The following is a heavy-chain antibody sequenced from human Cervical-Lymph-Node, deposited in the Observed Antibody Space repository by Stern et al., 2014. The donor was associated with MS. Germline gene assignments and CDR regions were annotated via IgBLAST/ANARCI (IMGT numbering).Heavy chain of an antibody. CDR3: AHRTAGPFDY. J-gene: IGHJ4*02. CDR2: IYWDDQK. V-gene: IGHV2-5*02. CDR1: GFSLSTSGLG. Sequence: QLTLKESGPALVKPTQTLTLTCTFSGFSLSTSGLGVGWIRQPPGVALEWIAYIYWDDQKRYSPSLKSRLTITKDTSKNQVVLTLTNVDPVDTATYYCAHRTAGPFDYWGQGTLVTVSS.